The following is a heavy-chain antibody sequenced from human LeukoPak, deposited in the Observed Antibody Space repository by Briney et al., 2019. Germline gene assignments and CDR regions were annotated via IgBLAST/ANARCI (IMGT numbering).Heavy chain of an antibody. D-gene: IGHD3-22*01. V-gene: IGHV4-30-4*01. J-gene: IGHJ5*02. Sequence: SQTLSLTCTVSGGSISSGDYYWSWIRQPPGKGLEWIGYTYYSGSTYYNPSLKSRATISVDTSKNQFSLKLASVTAADTAVYYCARPYYYDSRIDPWGQGTLVTVSS. CDR1: GGSISSGDYY. CDR2: TYYSGST. CDR3: ARPYYYDSRIDP.